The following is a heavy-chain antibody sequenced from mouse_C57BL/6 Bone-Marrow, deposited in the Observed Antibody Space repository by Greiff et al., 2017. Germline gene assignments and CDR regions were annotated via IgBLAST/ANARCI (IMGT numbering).Heavy chain of an antibody. V-gene: IGHV2-4*01. CDR3: APYDGYYPWFAY. J-gene: IGHJ3*01. CDR1: GFSLTSYG. CDR2: IWSGGST. Sequence: QVQLKQSGPGLVQPSQSLSITCTVSGFSLTSYGVHWVRQPPGKGLEWLGVIWSGGSTDYNAAFISRLSISKDNSKSQVFFKMNSLQADDTAIYYCAPYDGYYPWFAYWGQGTLVTVSA. D-gene: IGHD2-3*01.